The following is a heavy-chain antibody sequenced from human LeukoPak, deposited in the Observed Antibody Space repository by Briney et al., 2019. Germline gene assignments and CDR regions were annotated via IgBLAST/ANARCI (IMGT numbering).Heavy chain of an antibody. V-gene: IGHV1-18*01. D-gene: IGHD6-13*01. CDR2: ISVHDGIT. CDR3: ARYGRYSSSWYKGLFDGMDV. J-gene: IGHJ6*02. Sequence: SVNVSGTPSGYIFTSYGTSCVRQAPGQGLEWMGWISVHDGITNYTHKFQGRVTINSDTSTNTAGMELRCLRSEATALYYCARYGRYSSSWYKGLFDGMDVWGQGTTVTVFS. CDR1: GYIFTSYG.